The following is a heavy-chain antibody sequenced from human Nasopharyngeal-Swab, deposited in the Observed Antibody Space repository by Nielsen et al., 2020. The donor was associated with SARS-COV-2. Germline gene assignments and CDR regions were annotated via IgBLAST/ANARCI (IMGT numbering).Heavy chain of an antibody. V-gene: IGHV3-23*01. CDR2: ISAGGTT. D-gene: IGHD2-2*01. CDR1: GFSTSTYA. J-gene: IGHJ4*02. CDR3: AKGSPGQCSSVTCTGAIYFDY. Sequence: GESLKISCAASGFSTSTYAMSWVRQAPGKGLEWVSAISAGGTTYYADSAKGRFTISRDNSKNTLYLQLNSLRDEDTAVYYCAKGSPGQCSSVTCTGAIYFDYRGQGTLVTVSS.